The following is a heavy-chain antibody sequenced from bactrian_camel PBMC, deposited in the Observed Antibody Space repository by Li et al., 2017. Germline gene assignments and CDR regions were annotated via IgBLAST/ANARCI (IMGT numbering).Heavy chain of an antibody. CDR3: AAGTRIIVGDYCDGITT. D-gene: IGHD3*01. CDR1: GFTFGHHY. Sequence: HVQLVESGGAMVQPGGSLRLSCSASGFTFGHHYMTWVRQAPGKGLEWVSTISSDDSNTDYADSVRGRFTISQDNAKNIVYLQMSSLTPDDTAMYYCAAGTRIIVGDYCDGITTWGQRTQVTVS. J-gene: IGHJ6*01. V-gene: IGHV3-2*01. CDR2: ISSDDSNT.